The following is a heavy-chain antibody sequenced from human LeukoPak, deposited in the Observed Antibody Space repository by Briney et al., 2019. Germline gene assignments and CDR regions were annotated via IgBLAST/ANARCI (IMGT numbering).Heavy chain of an antibody. J-gene: IGHJ4*02. CDR2: IYENGGTT. D-gene: IGHD4-17*01. Sequence: GGSLRLSCVGSGFTFRSHAMSWVRQAPEKGLEFVSGIYENGGTTYYADSVKGRFTISRDNSKNTLYLQMNSLRAEDTAVYYCARTTVLSYWGQGTLVTVSS. CDR3: ARTTVLSY. CDR1: GFTFRSHA. V-gene: IGHV3-23*01.